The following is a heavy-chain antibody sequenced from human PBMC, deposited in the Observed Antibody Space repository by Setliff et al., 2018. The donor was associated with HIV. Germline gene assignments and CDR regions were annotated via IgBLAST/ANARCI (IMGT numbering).Heavy chain of an antibody. CDR1: GFTFNTYH. CDR3: ASGGY. V-gene: IGHV3-74*01. D-gene: IGHD3-16*01. J-gene: IGHJ1*01. Sequence: PGGSLRLSCAASGFTFNTYHMNWVRQAPGKGLEWVASISTDGSTTNYADSVKGRFTISRDNAKNTLYLQMNSLRAEDTAVYFCASGGYWGQGTLVTVSS. CDR2: ISTDGSTT.